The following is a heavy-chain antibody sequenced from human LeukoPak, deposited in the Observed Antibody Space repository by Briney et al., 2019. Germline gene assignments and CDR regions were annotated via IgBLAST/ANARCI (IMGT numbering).Heavy chain of an antibody. D-gene: IGHD2-15*01. V-gene: IGHV1-69*04. Sequence: SVKVSCKASGGTFSSYAISWVRQAPGQGLEWMGRIIPILGIANYAQKFQGRVTITTDKSTSTAYMELSSLRSEDTAVYYCASNDCSGGSCYAYWGQGTLVTVSS. CDR1: GGTFSSYA. J-gene: IGHJ4*02. CDR3: ASNDCSGGSCYAY. CDR2: IIPILGIA.